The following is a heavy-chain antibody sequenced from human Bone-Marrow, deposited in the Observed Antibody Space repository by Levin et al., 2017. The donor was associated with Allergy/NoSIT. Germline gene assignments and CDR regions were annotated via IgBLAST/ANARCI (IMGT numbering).Heavy chain of an antibody. CDR3: ARGRMATIPRPDDS. CDR2: ISSTGGYI. J-gene: IGHJ5*01. Sequence: GESLKISCAASGFIFSDYSMNWVRQAPGEGLEWVSSISSTGGYIYYADSLKGRFTISRDNAKNSLYLQMNSLRAEDTAVYYCARGRMATIPRPDDSWGQGTLVTVSS. CDR1: GFIFSDYS. V-gene: IGHV3-21*01. D-gene: IGHD5-24*01.